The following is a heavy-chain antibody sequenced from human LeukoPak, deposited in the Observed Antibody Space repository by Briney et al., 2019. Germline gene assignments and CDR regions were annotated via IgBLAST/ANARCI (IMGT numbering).Heavy chain of an antibody. CDR1: GDFISSSSYY. J-gene: IGHJ1*01. V-gene: IGHV4-39*02. Sequence: SETLSLTCTVSGDFISSSSYYWGWIRQPPGKGLEWIGDVYYTGRTYYNPSLKSRVFISIDTSKNYFSLNLNFVTAADTAVYYCARRRYYDSTGYFEWGRGSLVTVSS. CDR2: VYYTGRT. CDR3: ARRRYYDSTGYFE. D-gene: IGHD3-22*01.